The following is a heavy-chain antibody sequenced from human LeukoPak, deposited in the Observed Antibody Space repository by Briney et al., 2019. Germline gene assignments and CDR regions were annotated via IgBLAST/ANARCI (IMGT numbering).Heavy chain of an antibody. V-gene: IGHV1-69*13. CDR3: ARSHSRVAATSGPRYYYYGMDV. J-gene: IGHJ6*04. Sequence: ASVKVSCKASGGTFSSYAISWVRQAPGQGLEWMGGIIPIFGTANYAQKFQGRVTITADESTRTAYMELSSLRSEDTAVYYCARSHSRVAATSGPRYYYYGMDVWGKGTTVTVSS. CDR2: IIPIFGTA. CDR1: GGTFSSYA. D-gene: IGHD2-15*01.